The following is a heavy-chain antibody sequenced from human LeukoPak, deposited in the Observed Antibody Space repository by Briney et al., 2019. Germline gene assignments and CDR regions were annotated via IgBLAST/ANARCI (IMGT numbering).Heavy chain of an antibody. Sequence: SETLSLTCTVSGGSISSSSYYWGWIRQPPGKGLEWIGSIYYSGSTYYNPSLKSRVTISVDTSKNQFSLKLSSVTAADTAVYYCARLISRSYDILTGYYSGDYWGQGTLVTVSS. CDR2: IYYSGST. CDR1: GGSISSSSYY. J-gene: IGHJ4*02. V-gene: IGHV4-39*01. CDR3: ARLISRSYDILTGYYSGDY. D-gene: IGHD3-9*01.